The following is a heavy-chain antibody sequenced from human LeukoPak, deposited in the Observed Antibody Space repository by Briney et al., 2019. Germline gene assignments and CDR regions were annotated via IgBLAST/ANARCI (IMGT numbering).Heavy chain of an antibody. Sequence: GASVKVSCKASGYTFTSYYMHWVRQAPGQGLEWMGIINPSGGSTSYAQKFQGRVTMTRDTSTSTVYMELSSLRSEDTAVYYCVRDIGWFRFDHWGQGTLVTVSS. J-gene: IGHJ4*02. D-gene: IGHD6-19*01. CDR3: VRDIGWFRFDH. CDR1: GYTFTSYY. V-gene: IGHV1-46*01. CDR2: INPSGGST.